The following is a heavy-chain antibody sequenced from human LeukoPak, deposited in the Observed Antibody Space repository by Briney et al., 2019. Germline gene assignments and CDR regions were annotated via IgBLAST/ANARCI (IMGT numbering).Heavy chain of an antibody. J-gene: IGHJ4*02. CDR2: MYYSGTI. V-gene: IGHV4-59*01. Sequence: SETLSLTCTVSGGSISSYYWSWIRQPPGKGLEWIGYMYYSGTINYNPSLKSRVTISVDTSKNQFSLKLSSVNPADTAMYYCARAWATDYFDYWGQGTLVTVSS. CDR3: ARAWATDYFDY. CDR1: GGSISSYY.